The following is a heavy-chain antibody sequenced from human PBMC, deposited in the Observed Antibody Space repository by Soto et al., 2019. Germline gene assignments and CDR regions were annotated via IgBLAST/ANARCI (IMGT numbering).Heavy chain of an antibody. CDR2: IYYSGST. CDR1: GGSTNSGAYY. Sequence: SETLSLTCTVSGGSTNSGAYYWSWIRQHPGKGLEWIGYIYYSGSTHYNPSLKSRVTISVDTSKNQFSLKLSSVTAADTAVYYCASLMDIVVIPAAPYFDYWGHGTLVSVSS. D-gene: IGHD2-2*03. V-gene: IGHV4-31*03. CDR3: ASLMDIVVIPAAPYFDY. J-gene: IGHJ4*01.